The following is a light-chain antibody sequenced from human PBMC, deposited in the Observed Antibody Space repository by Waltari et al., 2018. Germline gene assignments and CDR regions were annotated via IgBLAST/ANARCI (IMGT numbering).Light chain of an antibody. CDR1: QRVSSY. CDR3: QQRSNWPSYT. Sequence: DIVLTQSPATLSLSPGERPTLSCRASQRVSSYLAWYQQKPGQAPRLLIYDASNRATGIPARFSGSGSGTDFTLTISSLEPEDFAVYYCQQRSNWPSYTFGQGTKLEIK. J-gene: IGKJ2*01. V-gene: IGKV3-11*01. CDR2: DAS.